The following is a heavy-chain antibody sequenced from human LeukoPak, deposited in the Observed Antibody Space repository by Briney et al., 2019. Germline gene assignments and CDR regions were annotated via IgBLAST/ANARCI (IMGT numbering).Heavy chain of an antibody. Sequence: PSETLSLTCAVYGGSFSGYYWSWIRQPPGKGLEWIGEINHSGSTNYSPSLKSRLTMSVDPSKNQFSLKLTAVTAADTAVYYCARLGAVLTSVNWFDPWGQGTLVTVSS. V-gene: IGHV4-34*01. D-gene: IGHD4-23*01. CDR2: INHSGST. CDR3: ARLGAVLTSVNWFDP. CDR1: GGSFSGYY. J-gene: IGHJ5*02.